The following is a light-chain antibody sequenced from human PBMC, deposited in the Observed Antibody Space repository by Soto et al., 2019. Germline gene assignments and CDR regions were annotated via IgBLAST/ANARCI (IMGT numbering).Light chain of an antibody. CDR1: QSISIY. CDR2: AAS. CDR3: QQSYSTPPWT. V-gene: IGKV1-39*01. J-gene: IGKJ1*01. Sequence: DIQMTQSPSSLSASVGDRVTITCRASQSISIYLNWYQQKPGIAPKLLIYAASSLQSGVPSRFSGSGSGTDFTLTISSLQPEDFATYYCQQSYSTPPWTFGQGTKVDIK.